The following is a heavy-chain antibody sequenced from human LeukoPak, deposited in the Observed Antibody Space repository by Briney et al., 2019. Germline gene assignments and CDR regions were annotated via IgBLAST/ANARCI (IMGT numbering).Heavy chain of an antibody. D-gene: IGHD3-3*01. CDR1: GFTFSSYG. CDR2: IRYDGSNK. Sequence: GGSLRLSCAASGFTFSSYGMHWVRQAPGKGLEWVAFIRYDGSNKYYADSVKGRFTISRDNSKNTLYLQMNSLRAEDTAVYYCARTYYDFWSGYWAYWGQGTLVTVSS. J-gene: IGHJ4*02. CDR3: ARTYYDFWSGYWAY. V-gene: IGHV3-30*02.